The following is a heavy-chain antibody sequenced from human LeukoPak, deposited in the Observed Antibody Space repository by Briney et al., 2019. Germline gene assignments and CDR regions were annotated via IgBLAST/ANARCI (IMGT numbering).Heavy chain of an antibody. CDR2: INPNSGGT. D-gene: IGHD1-26*01. J-gene: IGHJ5*02. CDR3: ARDHWELLAAFKWFDP. Sequence: ASAKVSCKASGYTFTGYYMHWVRQAPGQGLEWMGWINPNSGGTNYAQKFQGRVTMTRDTSISTAYMELRRARSDDTAVYYCARDHWELLAAFKWFDPWGQGTLVTVSS. CDR1: GYTFTGYY. V-gene: IGHV1-2*02.